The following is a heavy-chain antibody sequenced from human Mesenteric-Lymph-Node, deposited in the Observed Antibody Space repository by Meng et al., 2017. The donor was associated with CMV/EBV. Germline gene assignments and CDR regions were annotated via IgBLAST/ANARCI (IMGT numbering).Heavy chain of an antibody. CDR3: ARWGTETQQLLPN. V-gene: IGHV3-49*04. D-gene: IGHD3-16*01. CDR1: GFTFGDYC. J-gene: IGHJ4*02. CDR2: IGNQRYSGAQ. Sequence: GESLKISCTASGFTFGDYCMTWVRQAPGKGLEWVGFIGNQRYSGAQKYAASVKGRFTISRDDSKDIAYLQMDSLRAEDTGVYYCARWGTETQQLLPNWGQGTLVTVSS.